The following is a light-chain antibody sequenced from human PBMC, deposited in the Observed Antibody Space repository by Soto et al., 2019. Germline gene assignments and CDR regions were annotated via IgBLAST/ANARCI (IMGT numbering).Light chain of an antibody. V-gene: IGKV3-15*01. CDR2: GAS. CDR3: QQYNDWPPYT. CDR1: QSVTTN. Sequence: ETVVTQSPATLSVSPGERATLSCRASQSVTTNLAWYQQKPGQAPRLLIYGASTRAPGVPARFSGSGSGTEFTLTISSLQSEDFAVYYCQQYNDWPPYTFGQGTKVDIK. J-gene: IGKJ2*01.